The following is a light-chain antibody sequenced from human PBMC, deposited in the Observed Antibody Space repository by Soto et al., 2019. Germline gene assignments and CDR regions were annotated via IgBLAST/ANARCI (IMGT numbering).Light chain of an antibody. V-gene: IGKV1-39*01. Sequence: DIPMPQSPSSLYASVGDRVTITCRASQSISSYLNWYQQKPGKAPKLLIYAASSLQSGVPSRFSGSGSGTDFTLTISSLQPADFATYYCQQSYSTPLTFGGGTKVEIK. J-gene: IGKJ4*01. CDR3: QQSYSTPLT. CDR1: QSISSY. CDR2: AAS.